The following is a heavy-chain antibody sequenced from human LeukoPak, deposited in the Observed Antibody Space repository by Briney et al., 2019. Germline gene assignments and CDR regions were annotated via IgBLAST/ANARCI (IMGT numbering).Heavy chain of an antibody. CDR3: ARDLGSSSWYGGDAFDI. V-gene: IGHV4-59*11. D-gene: IGHD6-13*01. CDR1: GASLNGHY. CDR2: IYYSGST. Sequence: PSETLSLTCAVYGASLNGHYWSWIRQPPGKGLEWIGYIYYSGSTNYNPSLKGRVTISVDTSKNQFSLKLSSVTAADTAVYYCARDLGSSSWYGGDAFDIWGQGTMVTVSS. J-gene: IGHJ3*02.